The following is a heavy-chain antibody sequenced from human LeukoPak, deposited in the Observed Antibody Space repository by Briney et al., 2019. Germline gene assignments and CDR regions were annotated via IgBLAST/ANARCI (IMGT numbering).Heavy chain of an antibody. CDR1: RFILSRYG. D-gene: IGHD3-10*01. J-gene: IGHJ1*01. CDR2: IAHDESTI. CDR3: AKDRIVISFGDVSKH. V-gene: IGHV3-30*18. Sequence: PGRALRLSCAASRFILSRYGMHWLHQAPGKGLEWVALIAHDESTIHYADSVKGRFTISRDNSKNTLYLQMNNLRVEDTAIYYCAKDRIVISFGDVSKHWGQGTLVTVSS.